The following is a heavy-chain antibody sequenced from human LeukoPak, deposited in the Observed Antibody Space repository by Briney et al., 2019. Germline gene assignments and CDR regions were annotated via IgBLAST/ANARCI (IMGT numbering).Heavy chain of an antibody. V-gene: IGHV3-48*03. CDR3: AKALYGDYGRFDY. CDR2: ITSSSSTI. Sequence: GGSLILSCAASGFTFSSYEMNWVRQAPGKGLEWISYITSSSSTIYYAGSVKGRFTISRDNAKNSLYLQMNSLRAEDTAVYYCAKALYGDYGRFDYWGQGTLVTVSS. J-gene: IGHJ4*02. CDR1: GFTFSSYE. D-gene: IGHD4-17*01.